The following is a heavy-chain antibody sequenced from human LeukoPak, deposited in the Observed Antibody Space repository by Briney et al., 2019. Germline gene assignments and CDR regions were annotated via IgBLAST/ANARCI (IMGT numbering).Heavy chain of an antibody. J-gene: IGHJ3*02. CDR3: ARENNRTDKDAFDI. D-gene: IGHD1-14*01. V-gene: IGHV1-2*02. CDR1: GYTFTGYY. CDR2: TNPNSGGT. Sequence: APVKVSCKTSGYTFTGYYMHWVRQAPGQGLEWMGWTNPNSGGTNYAQKLQGRVTMTRDTSISTAYMELSRLRSDDTAVYYCARENNRTDKDAFDIWGQGTMVTVSS.